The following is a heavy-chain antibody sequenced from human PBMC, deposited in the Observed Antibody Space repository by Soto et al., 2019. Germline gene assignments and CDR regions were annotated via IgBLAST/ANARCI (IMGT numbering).Heavy chain of an antibody. J-gene: IGHJ6*02. CDR1: GGSISSYYW. CDR2: IDWDDDK. V-gene: IGHV2-70*11. CDR3: ARIWERHYYYGMDV. D-gene: IGHD1-26*01. Sequence: TLSLTCNVSGGSISSYYWSWIRQPPGKALEWLARIDWDDDKYYSTSLKTRLTISKDTSKNQVLLTMTNMDPVDTATYYCARIWERHYYYGMDVWGQGTTVTVSS.